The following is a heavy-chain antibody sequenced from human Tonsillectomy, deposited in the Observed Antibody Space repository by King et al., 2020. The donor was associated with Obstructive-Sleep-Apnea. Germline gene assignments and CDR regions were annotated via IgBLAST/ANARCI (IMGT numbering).Heavy chain of an antibody. CDR3: ARRHRGNYDLLTGDPRGPYNYFDP. J-gene: IGHJ5*02. CDR1: GGSVSSSSYY. D-gene: IGHD3-9*01. Sequence: LQLQESGPGLVKPSETLSLTCTVSGGSVSSSSYYWAWIRQPPGKGLEWIASSYYIGNTYYNPSLKSRVTIPLDRSENKFSLKVRSVPAADTAVYYGARRHRGNYDLLTGDPRGPYNYFDPWGQGTLVTVSS. V-gene: IGHV4-39*01. CDR2: SYYIGNT.